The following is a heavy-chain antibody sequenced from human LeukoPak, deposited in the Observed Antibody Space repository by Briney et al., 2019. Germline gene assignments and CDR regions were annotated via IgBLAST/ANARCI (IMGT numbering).Heavy chain of an antibody. D-gene: IGHD5-18*01. J-gene: IGHJ6*03. V-gene: IGHV4-59*01. CDR2: IYYSGST. Sequence: SETLSLTCTVSGGSISSYYWSWIRQPPGKGLGWIGYIYYSGSTNYNPSLRSRVTISVDTSKNQFSLKLSSVTAADTAVYYCARTVNTAFAYYYYYMDVWGKGTTVTVSS. CDR3: ARTVNTAFAYYYYYMDV. CDR1: GGSISSYY.